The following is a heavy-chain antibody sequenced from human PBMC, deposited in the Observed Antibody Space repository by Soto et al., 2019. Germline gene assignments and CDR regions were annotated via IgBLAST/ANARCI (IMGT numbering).Heavy chain of an antibody. Sequence: ASVKVSCKASGSTFTSYGISWVRQAPGQGREWMGWSSAYNGNTNYAQKLQGRVTMTTDTSTSTAYMELRSLRSDDTAVYYCARDIHIVLMVYEGPIDPWGQGTLVTVSS. CDR2: SSAYNGNT. CDR1: GSTFTSYG. J-gene: IGHJ5*02. D-gene: IGHD2-8*01. V-gene: IGHV1-18*04. CDR3: ARDIHIVLMVYEGPIDP.